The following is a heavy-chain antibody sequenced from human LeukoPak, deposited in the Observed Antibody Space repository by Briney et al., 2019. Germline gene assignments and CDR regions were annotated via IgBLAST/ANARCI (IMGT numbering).Heavy chain of an antibody. J-gene: IGHJ4*02. Sequence: RGSLRLSCAASGFTFSSYGMHWVRQAPGKGLEWVAVIWYDGSNKYYADSVKGRFTISRDNSKNTLYLQMNSLRAEDTAVYYCAKDLFDYYDSSGYYCDYWGQGTLVTVSS. CDR2: IWYDGSNK. CDR3: AKDLFDYYDSSGYYCDY. D-gene: IGHD3-22*01. V-gene: IGHV3-33*06. CDR1: GFTFSSYG.